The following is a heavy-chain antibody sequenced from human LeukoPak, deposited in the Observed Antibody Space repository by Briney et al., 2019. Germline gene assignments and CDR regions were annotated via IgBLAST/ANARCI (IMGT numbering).Heavy chain of an antibody. CDR3: ARYRYSSSPFSDY. V-gene: IGHV3-20*04. CDR1: GFTFDDHG. J-gene: IGHJ4*02. D-gene: IGHD6-13*01. Sequence: GGSLRLSCAASGFTFDDHGMSWVRQAPGKGLEWVFGINWNGGSTGYANSVKGRFTISRDNAKNSLYLQMNSLRAEDTALYYCARYRYSSSPFSDYWGQGTLVTVSS. CDR2: INWNGGST.